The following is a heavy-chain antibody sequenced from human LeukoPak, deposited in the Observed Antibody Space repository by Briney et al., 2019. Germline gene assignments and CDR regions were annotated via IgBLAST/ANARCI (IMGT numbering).Heavy chain of an antibody. CDR3: ARDPRSNIAVAAYYYYMDV. J-gene: IGHJ6*03. V-gene: IGHV3-64*01. CDR1: GFTFSSYA. D-gene: IGHD6-19*01. Sequence: GGSLRLSCAASGFTFSSYAMHWVRQAPGKGLEYVSAISSNGGSTYYGNSVKGRFTISRDNSKNTLYLQLGSLRTEDMAVYYCARDPRSNIAVAAYYYYMDVWGKGTTVTVSS. CDR2: ISSNGGST.